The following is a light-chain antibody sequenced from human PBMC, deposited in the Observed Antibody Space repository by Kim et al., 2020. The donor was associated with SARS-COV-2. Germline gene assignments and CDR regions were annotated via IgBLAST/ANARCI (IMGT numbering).Light chain of an antibody. CDR2: DAT. CDR3: QQRDSWPLT. J-gene: IGKJ4*01. Sequence: GERATLSCRASQSISSYLAWYQQKPGQAPRLLIHDATYRATGIPARFSGSGSGTDFTLTISSLDPEDFAVYYCQQRDSWPLTFGGGTKVDIK. CDR1: QSISSY. V-gene: IGKV3-11*01.